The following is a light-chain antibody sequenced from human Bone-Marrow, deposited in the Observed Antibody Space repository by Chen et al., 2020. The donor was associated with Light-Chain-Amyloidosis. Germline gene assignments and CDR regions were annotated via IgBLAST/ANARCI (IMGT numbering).Light chain of an antibody. CDR2: RVS. CDR1: TSDVGGYDY. J-gene: IGLJ1*01. CDR3: PSDAGSDNLGV. Sequence: QYALTQPPSASGSPGQSVTISCTGTTSDVGGYDYVSWYQQHPGKAPNLLIYRVSKRPSGVPGRFAAAKSGKTASLTVSGLQADEEADYYCPSDAGSDNLGVFGTGTTVTVL. V-gene: IGLV2-8*01.